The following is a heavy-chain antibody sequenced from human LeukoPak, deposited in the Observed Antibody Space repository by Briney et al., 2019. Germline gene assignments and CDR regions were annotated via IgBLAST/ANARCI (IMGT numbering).Heavy chain of an antibody. CDR1: GYSFTSYW. Sequence: GASVKVSCKASGYSFTSYWIGWVRQMPGKGLEWMGIIYPGDSDTRYSPSFQGQVTISADKSISTAYLQWSSLKASDTAMYYCARRAYCGGDCYTDYWGQGSLVTVSS. V-gene: IGHV5-51*01. D-gene: IGHD2-21*02. J-gene: IGHJ4*02. CDR2: IYPGDSDT. CDR3: ARRAYCGGDCYTDY.